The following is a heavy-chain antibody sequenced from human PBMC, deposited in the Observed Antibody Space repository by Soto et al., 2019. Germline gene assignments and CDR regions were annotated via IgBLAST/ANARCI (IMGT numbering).Heavy chain of an antibody. J-gene: IGHJ4*02. Sequence: ASVKVSCKASGYTFTSYGISWVRQAPGQGLEWMGWISAYNGNTNYAQKLQGRVTMTTDTSTSTAYMELRSLRSDDTAVYYCARDPYDFWSGYSVYYFDYRGQGTLVTVSS. V-gene: IGHV1-18*01. D-gene: IGHD3-3*01. CDR3: ARDPYDFWSGYSVYYFDY. CDR2: ISAYNGNT. CDR1: GYTFTSYG.